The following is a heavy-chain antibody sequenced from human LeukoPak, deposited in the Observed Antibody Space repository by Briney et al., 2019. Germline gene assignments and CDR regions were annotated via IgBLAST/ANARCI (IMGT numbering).Heavy chain of an antibody. D-gene: IGHD1-26*01. CDR1: SGSISSYY. Sequence: SETLSLTCTVSSGSISSYYWSWIRQPPGKGLEWIGYIYYSGSTNYNPSLKSRVTISVDTSKNQFSLKLSSVTAADAAVYYCARYSGSYLDYFDYWGQGTLVTVSS. V-gene: IGHV4-59*01. CDR3: ARYSGSYLDYFDY. J-gene: IGHJ4*02. CDR2: IYYSGST.